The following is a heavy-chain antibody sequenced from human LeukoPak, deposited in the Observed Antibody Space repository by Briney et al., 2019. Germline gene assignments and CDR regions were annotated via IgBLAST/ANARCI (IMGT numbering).Heavy chain of an antibody. CDR3: ARAERGYDY. CDR1: GFTISSNF. Sequence: PGGSLRLSCAASGFTISSNFMSWVRQAPGKGLEWVSVIYSGGTTYYADSVKGRFTISRDNSKNTLYLQMNSLRAEDTAVYYCARAERGYDYWGQGTLVTVSA. D-gene: IGHD5-12*01. V-gene: IGHV3-66*01. J-gene: IGHJ4*02. CDR2: IYSGGTT.